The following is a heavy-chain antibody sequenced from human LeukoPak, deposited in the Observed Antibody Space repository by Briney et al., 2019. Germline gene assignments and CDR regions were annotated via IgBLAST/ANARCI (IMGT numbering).Heavy chain of an antibody. J-gene: IGHJ4*02. CDR1: GFTFSHYA. CDR2: ISDSGVNT. D-gene: IGHD1-26*01. V-gene: IGHV3-23*01. Sequence: PGGSLRLSCVASGFTFSHYAMSWVRQAPGKGLDWVSTISDSGVNTHYADSVKGRFTISRDNSRDTLFLQMNSLRVEDSAVCYCAKDVGPILFDYWSQGTLVTVSS. CDR3: AKDVGPILFDY.